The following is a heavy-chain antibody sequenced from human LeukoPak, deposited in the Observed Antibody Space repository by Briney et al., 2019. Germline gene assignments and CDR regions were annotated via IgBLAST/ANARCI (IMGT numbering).Heavy chain of an antibody. V-gene: IGHV4-39*01. J-gene: IGHJ6*03. CDR2: IYYSGST. CDR1: GGSISSSSYY. CDR3: ARLVYYYYYMDV. D-gene: IGHD2-15*01. Sequence: SETLSLTCTVSGGSISSSSYYWGWIRQPPGRGLEWIGSIYYSGSTYYNPSRKSRFTISVDTSKNQFSLKLSSVTAADTAVYYCARLVYYYYYMDVWGKGTTVTISS.